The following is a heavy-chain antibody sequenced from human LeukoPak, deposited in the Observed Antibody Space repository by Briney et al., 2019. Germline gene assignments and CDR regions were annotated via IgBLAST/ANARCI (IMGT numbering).Heavy chain of an antibody. CDR1: GFTFSSYW. V-gene: IGHV3-30*18. Sequence: GGSLRLSCAASGFTFSSYWMNWVRQAPGKGLEWVAVISYDGSNKYYADSVKGRFTISRDNSKNTLYLQMNSLRAEDTAVYYCAKEHPYGDYYFDYWGQGTLVTVSS. D-gene: IGHD4-17*01. CDR3: AKEHPYGDYYFDY. J-gene: IGHJ4*02. CDR2: ISYDGSNK.